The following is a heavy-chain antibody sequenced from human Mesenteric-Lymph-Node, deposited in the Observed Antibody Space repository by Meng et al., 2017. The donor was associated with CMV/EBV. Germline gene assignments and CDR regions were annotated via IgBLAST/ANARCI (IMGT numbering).Heavy chain of an antibody. J-gene: IGHJ4*02. CDR3: ARHQRWLKSEGGFNY. Sequence: VPVEQWGAGLLKPSGTLSLPCAVYGGSFSGYYWSWIRQPPGKGLEWIGEINHSGSTNYNPSLKSRVTISVDTSKNQFSLKLSSVTAADTAVYYCARHQRWLKSEGGFNYWGQGTLVTVSS. V-gene: IGHV4-34*01. CDR2: INHSGST. CDR1: GGSFSGYY. D-gene: IGHD4-23*01.